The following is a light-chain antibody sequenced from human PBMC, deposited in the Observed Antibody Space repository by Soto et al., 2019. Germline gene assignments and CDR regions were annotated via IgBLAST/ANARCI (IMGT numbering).Light chain of an antibody. CDR3: QQYYSFPWT. CDR1: QGISSY. V-gene: IGKV1D-8*01. CDR2: AAS. Sequence: VILITHPPYLLSASXGDRVTISXXMSQGISSYLAWYQQKPGKAPELLIYAASTLQSGVPSRFSGSGSGTDFTLTISCLQSEDFATYYCQQYYSFPWTFGQGTKVDI. J-gene: IGKJ1*01.